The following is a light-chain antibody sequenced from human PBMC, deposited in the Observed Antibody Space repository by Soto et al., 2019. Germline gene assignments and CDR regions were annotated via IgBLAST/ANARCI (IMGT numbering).Light chain of an antibody. J-gene: IGKJ1*01. CDR1: QSIRSW. CDR3: HQRQSWPRT. Sequence: DIQMTQSPSTLSASVGDRVTITCRASQSIRSWLAWYQQKPEKAPNLLIYMASSLQSGVPSRFSGSGSGTEFTLTISDVQPEGFAVYYCHQRQSWPRTFGQGTKVDIK. CDR2: MAS. V-gene: IGKV1-5*03.